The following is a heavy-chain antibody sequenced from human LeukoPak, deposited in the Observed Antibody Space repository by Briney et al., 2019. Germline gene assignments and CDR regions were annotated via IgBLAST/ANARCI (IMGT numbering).Heavy chain of an antibody. J-gene: IGHJ4*02. CDR1: GFTFSTYW. V-gene: IGHV3-33*08. D-gene: IGHD3-10*01. Sequence: GGSLRLSCAASGFTFSTYWMSWVRQAPGKGLEWVAIIWYDGSNKYYADSVKGRFTISRDNSKNTLYLLMNSLRAEDTAVYYCATVRGSYSSYYSDYWGQGTLVTVSS. CDR2: IWYDGSNK. CDR3: ATVRGSYSSYYSDY.